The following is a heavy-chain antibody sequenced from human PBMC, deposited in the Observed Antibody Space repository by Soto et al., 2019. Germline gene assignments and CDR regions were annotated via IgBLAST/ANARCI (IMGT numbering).Heavy chain of an antibody. CDR2: INHSGST. D-gene: IGHD1-26*01. Sequence: QVQLQQWGAGLLKPSETLSLTCAVYGGSFSGYYWSWIRQPPGKGLEWIGEINHSGSTNYNPSLKSRVTISVDTSKNQFSLKLSSVTAADTAVYYCAKRPIVGATRYYFDYWGQGTLVTVSS. J-gene: IGHJ4*02. CDR3: AKRPIVGATRYYFDY. V-gene: IGHV4-34*01. CDR1: GGSFSGYY.